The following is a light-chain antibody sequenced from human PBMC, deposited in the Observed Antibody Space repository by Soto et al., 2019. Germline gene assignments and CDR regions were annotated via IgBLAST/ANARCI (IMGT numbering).Light chain of an antibody. Sequence: EIVLTQSPGTLSLSPGERATLSCRASQSVSSSYLAWYQQKPGQAPRLLIYGVSTRATGIPDMFSGSGSGTDFTLTISRLEPEDFAVYYCQQYGTTPRTFGQGTKVEIK. J-gene: IGKJ1*01. V-gene: IGKV3-20*01. CDR2: GVS. CDR1: QSVSSSY. CDR3: QQYGTTPRT.